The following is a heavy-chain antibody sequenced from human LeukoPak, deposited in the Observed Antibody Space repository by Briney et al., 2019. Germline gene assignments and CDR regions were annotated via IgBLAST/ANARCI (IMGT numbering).Heavy chain of an antibody. Sequence: GGSLRLSCAASGFTFRDHYMSWIRQAPGKGLEWISYISSSGSTIYYADSVEGRFTISRDNAKNSLYLQMNSLRAEDTAVYYCARDSYCSSTSCYSDELLDYWGQGTLVTVSS. D-gene: IGHD2-2*01. CDR1: GFTFRDHY. V-gene: IGHV3-11*01. J-gene: IGHJ4*02. CDR2: ISSSGSTI. CDR3: ARDSYCSSTSCYSDELLDY.